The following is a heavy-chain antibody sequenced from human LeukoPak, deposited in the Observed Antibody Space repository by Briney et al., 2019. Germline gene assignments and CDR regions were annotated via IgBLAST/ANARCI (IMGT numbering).Heavy chain of an antibody. Sequence: PGGSLRLSCAAPGFTVSSNYMSWARQAPGKGLEWVSVIYSGGSTYYADSVKGRFTISRDNSKNTLYLQVNSLRGEDTAVYYCASPLSITMVRGVKGYYGMDVWGKGTTVTVSS. D-gene: IGHD3-10*01. J-gene: IGHJ6*04. CDR2: IYSGGST. CDR1: GFTVSSNY. V-gene: IGHV3-53*01. CDR3: ASPLSITMVRGVKGYYGMDV.